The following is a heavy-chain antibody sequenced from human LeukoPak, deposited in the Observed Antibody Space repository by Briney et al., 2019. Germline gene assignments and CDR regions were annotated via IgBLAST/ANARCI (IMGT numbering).Heavy chain of an antibody. CDR2: ISWNSGSI. CDR1: GFTFDDYA. Sequence: PGGSLRLSCAASGFTFDDYAMHWVRQAPGKGLEWVSGISWNSGSIGYADSVKGRFTISRDNAKNSLYLQMNSLRAEDTALYYCAKGHYYDSSANPSPFDYWGQGTLVTVSS. J-gene: IGHJ4*02. CDR3: AKGHYYDSSANPSPFDY. D-gene: IGHD3-22*01. V-gene: IGHV3-9*01.